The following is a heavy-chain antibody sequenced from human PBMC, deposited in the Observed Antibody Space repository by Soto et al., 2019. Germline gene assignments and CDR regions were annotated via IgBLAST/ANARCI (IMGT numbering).Heavy chain of an antibody. CDR1: GGSIGSYY. CDR3: ARRYSSSFDY. V-gene: IGHV4-59*08. D-gene: IGHD6-13*01. CDR2: IYYTGST. J-gene: IGHJ4*02. Sequence: SETLSLTCTVSGGSIGSYYWSWIRQPPGKGLEWIGYIYYTGSTNYNPSLKSRVTISVDTSKNQFSLKLSSVTAADTAVYYCARRYSSSFDYWGQG.